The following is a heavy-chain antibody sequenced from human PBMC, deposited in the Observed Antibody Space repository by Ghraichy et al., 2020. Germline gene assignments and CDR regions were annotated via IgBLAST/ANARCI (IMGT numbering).Heavy chain of an antibody. V-gene: IGHV3-23*01. Sequence: GESLNISCAVSEFTFDGYPMTWVRQAPGKGLEWVSTLGADGRSTFYADSVKGRFTISRDKSKRTMYLQMSSLRAEDTAMYYCAKALGASAFDIWGQGTMVTVSS. CDR1: EFTFDGYP. J-gene: IGHJ3*02. D-gene: IGHD7-27*01. CDR2: LGADGRST. CDR3: AKALGASAFDI.